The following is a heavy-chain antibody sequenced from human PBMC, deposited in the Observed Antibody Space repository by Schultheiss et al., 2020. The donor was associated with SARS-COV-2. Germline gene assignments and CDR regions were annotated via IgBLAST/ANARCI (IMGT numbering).Heavy chain of an antibody. V-gene: IGHV4-59*01. CDR2: IYYSGST. CDR3: ARANYYYDQFDY. Sequence: ESLKISCAASGFTFSSYSMNWVRQHPGKGLEWIGYIYYSGSTYYNPSLKSRVTISVDTSKNQFSLKLSSVTAADTAVYYCARANYYYDQFDYWGQGTLVTVSS. J-gene: IGHJ4*02. D-gene: IGHD3-22*01. CDR1: GFTFSSYS.